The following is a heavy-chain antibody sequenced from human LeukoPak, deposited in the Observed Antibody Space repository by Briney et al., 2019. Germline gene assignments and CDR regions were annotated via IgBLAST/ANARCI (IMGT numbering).Heavy chain of an antibody. Sequence: PGGSLRLSCAASGFTVSSNYMSWVRQAPGKGLEWVSVIYSGGSTYYADSVKGRFTISRDNSKNTLYLQMNSLRAEDTAVYYCAKDQMGLRFLEWLSPFDYWGQGTLVTVSS. V-gene: IGHV3-53*01. D-gene: IGHD3-3*01. CDR3: AKDQMGLRFLEWLSPFDY. J-gene: IGHJ4*02. CDR2: IYSGGST. CDR1: GFTVSSNY.